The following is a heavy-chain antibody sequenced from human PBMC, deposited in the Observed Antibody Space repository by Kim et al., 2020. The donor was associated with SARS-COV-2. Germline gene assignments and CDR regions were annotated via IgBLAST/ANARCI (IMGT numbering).Heavy chain of an antibody. Sequence: YADSVKGRFTISRDNAKNTLYLQMNSLRAEDTAVYYCARSRAGQLWPPARWGQGTLVTVSS. D-gene: IGHD5-18*01. CDR3: ARSRAGQLWPPAR. V-gene: IGHV3-74*01. J-gene: IGHJ4*02.